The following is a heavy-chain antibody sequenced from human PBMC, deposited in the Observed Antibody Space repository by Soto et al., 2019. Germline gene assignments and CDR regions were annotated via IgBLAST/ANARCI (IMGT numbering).Heavy chain of an antibody. CDR1: GDSISGNSAT. CDR3: TRHDEFWGGYFFNY. J-gene: IGHJ4*02. D-gene: IGHD3-3*01. CDR2: TYYRSKWYN. Sequence: SQTLSFTCVVSGDSISGNSATWNWIRQSPSRGLEWLGRTYYRSKWYNEYALSVKSRITINADTSKNQFSLQLNSVTPEDTAVDYCTRHDEFWGGYFFNYWGQGTLVTVSS. V-gene: IGHV6-1*01.